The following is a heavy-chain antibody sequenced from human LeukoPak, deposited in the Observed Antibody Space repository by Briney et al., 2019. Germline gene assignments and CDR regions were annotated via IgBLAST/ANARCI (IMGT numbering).Heavy chain of an antibody. J-gene: IGHJ4*02. V-gene: IGHV3-30*18. CDR1: GXXXSSYG. CDR3: AKDHHPLITIFGVVMDY. Sequence: GRSLRLSXAAXGXXXSSYGXHWVRQAPXXXXXXXXXISYDGSNKYYADSVKGRFTISRDNSKNTLYLQMNSLRAEDTAVYYCAKDHHPLITIFGVVMDYWGQGTLVTVSS. CDR2: ISYDGSNK. D-gene: IGHD3-3*01.